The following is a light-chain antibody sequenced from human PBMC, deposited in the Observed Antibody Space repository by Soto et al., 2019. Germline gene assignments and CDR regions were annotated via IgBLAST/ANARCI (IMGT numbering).Light chain of an antibody. CDR2: DTS. Sequence: ETVLTQSPATLSLSPGERATLSCRASHSLDSYLAWYQKKPGQAPRLLIYDTSNRASGIPARFSGGGSGTDFTLTISSLEPEDSAVYYCLHRSNWPTFGQGTKVELK. J-gene: IGKJ1*01. CDR3: LHRSNWPT. V-gene: IGKV3-11*01. CDR1: HSLDSY.